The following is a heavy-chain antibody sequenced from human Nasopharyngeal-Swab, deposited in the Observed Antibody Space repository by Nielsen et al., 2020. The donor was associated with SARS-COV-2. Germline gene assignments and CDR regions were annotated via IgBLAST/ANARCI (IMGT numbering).Heavy chain of an antibody. D-gene: IGHD5/OR15-5a*01. V-gene: IGHV1-3*01. Sequence: WVRQAPGQRLKWMGWINAGNGNTKYSQKFQGRVTITRDTSASTAYMELSSLRSEDTAVYYCARDRGIYEYYFDYWGQGTLVTAPQ. CDR2: INAGNGNT. CDR3: ARDRGIYEYYFDY. J-gene: IGHJ4*02.